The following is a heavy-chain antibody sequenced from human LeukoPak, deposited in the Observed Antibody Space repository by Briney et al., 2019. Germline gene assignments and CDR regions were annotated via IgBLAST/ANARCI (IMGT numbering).Heavy chain of an antibody. Sequence: ASVKVSCKASGYSFTAYYVHWVRQATGQGLEWMGWMNPNSGNTGYAQKFQGRVTMTRNTSISTAYMELRSLRSDDTAVYYCVIDGLDWLSSFDYWGQGTLVTVSS. CDR3: VIDGLDWLSSFDY. CDR2: MNPNSGNT. V-gene: IGHV1-8*02. CDR1: GYSFTAYY. J-gene: IGHJ4*02. D-gene: IGHD3-9*01.